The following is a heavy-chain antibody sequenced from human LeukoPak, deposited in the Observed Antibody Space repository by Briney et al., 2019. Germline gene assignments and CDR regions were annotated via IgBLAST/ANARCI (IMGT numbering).Heavy chain of an antibody. V-gene: IGHV4-59*01. CDR3: ARAGIAAAGTIPLFDY. Sequence: SETLSLTCTVSGGSISSYYWSWIRQPPGKGLEWIGYIHYSGSTNYNPSLKSRVTISVDTSRNQFSLKLSSVTAADTAVYYCARAGIAAAGTIPLFDYWGQGTLVTVSS. J-gene: IGHJ4*02. D-gene: IGHD6-13*01. CDR2: IHYSGST. CDR1: GGSISSYY.